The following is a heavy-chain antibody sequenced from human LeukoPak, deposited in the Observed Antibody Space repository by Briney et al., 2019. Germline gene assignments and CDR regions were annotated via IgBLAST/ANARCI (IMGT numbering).Heavy chain of an antibody. Sequence: ASVKVSCKASGYTFTGYYMHWVRQAPGQGLEWMGWINPNSGGTNYAQKFQGRVTMTRDTSISTAYMELSWLRSDDTAVYYCARDMGWLQPDNYFDYWGQGTLVTVSS. CDR1: GYTFTGYY. D-gene: IGHD5-24*01. J-gene: IGHJ4*02. CDR3: ARDMGWLQPDNYFDY. CDR2: INPNSGGT. V-gene: IGHV1-2*02.